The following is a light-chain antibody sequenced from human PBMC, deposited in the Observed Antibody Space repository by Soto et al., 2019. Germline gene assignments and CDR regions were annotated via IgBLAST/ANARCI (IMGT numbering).Light chain of an antibody. CDR1: QNVLYSSNNKNY. Sequence: DIVMTQSPDSLAVSLGERATINCKSSQNVLYSSNNKNYLAWYQQKPGQPPKLLIYWASTRESGVPDRFCGSGSGTDFTLTISSLQAEDVAVYYCQQYYSAPRTFGQGTKVEIK. CDR3: QQYYSAPRT. CDR2: WAS. J-gene: IGKJ1*01. V-gene: IGKV4-1*01.